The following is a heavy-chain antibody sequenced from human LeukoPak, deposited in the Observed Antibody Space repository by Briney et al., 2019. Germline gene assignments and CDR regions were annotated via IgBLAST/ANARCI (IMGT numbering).Heavy chain of an antibody. D-gene: IGHD3-16*02. V-gene: IGHV4-34*01. CDR2: INHSGST. CDR1: GGSIRSYY. J-gene: IGHJ4*02. CDR3: ARHIARDYVWGSYRGGAGFDY. Sequence: SETLSLTCTVSGGSIRSYYWSWIRQPPGKGLEWIGEINHSGSTNYNPSLKSRVTISVDTSKNQFSLKLSSVTAADTAVYYCARHIARDYVWGSYRGGAGFDYWGQGTLVTVSS.